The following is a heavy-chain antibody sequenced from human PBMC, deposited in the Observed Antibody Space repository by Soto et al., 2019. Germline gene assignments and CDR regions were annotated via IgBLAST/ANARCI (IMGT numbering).Heavy chain of an antibody. Sequence: PGGSLRLSGAASGFTFSDYYISWIRQAPWKGLEWVSYISSSSIYTNYADSVKGRFTISRDNAKNSLYLQMNSLRAEDTAVYYCAREDTVVVPAAISYGMDGWGQGSMVNVSS. CDR1: GFTFSDYY. CDR2: ISSSSIYT. D-gene: IGHD2-2*01. J-gene: IGHJ6*02. V-gene: IGHV3-11*06. CDR3: AREDTVVVPAAISYGMDG.